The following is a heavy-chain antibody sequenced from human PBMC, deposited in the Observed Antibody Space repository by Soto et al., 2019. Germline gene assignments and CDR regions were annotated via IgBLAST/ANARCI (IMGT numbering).Heavy chain of an antibody. D-gene: IGHD3-22*01. CDR1: GFTFSSYG. V-gene: IGHV3-30*18. Sequence: QVQLVESGGGVVQPGRSLRLSCAASGFTFSSYGMHWVRQAPGKGLEWVAVISYDGSNKYYADSVKGRFTISRDNSKNKLYLQMNSLRAEDTAVYYCAKSDSSGYYYYYYYGMDVWGQGTTVTVSS. J-gene: IGHJ6*02. CDR3: AKSDSSGYYYYYYYGMDV. CDR2: ISYDGSNK.